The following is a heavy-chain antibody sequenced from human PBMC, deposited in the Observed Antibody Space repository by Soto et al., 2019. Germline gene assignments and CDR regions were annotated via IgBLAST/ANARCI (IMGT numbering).Heavy chain of an antibody. CDR1: GGSISSSSYY. CDR2: IYYSGST. J-gene: IGHJ6*02. CDR3: ARLPDYCSSTSCYGRYGMDV. V-gene: IGHV4-39*01. Sequence: SETLSLTCTVSGGSISSSSYYWGWIRQPPGKGLEWIGSIYYSGSTYYNPSLKSRVTISVDTSKNQFSLKLSSVTAADTAVYYCARLPDYCSSTSCYGRYGMDVWGQGTTVTVSS. D-gene: IGHD2-2*01.